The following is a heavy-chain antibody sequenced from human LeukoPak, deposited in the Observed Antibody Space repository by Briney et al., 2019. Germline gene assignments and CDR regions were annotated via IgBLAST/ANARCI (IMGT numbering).Heavy chain of an antibody. V-gene: IGHV2-70*11. CDR3: ARILAGPDYFDY. CDR1: GGSVSSGSYY. CDR2: IDWNDDK. J-gene: IGHJ4*02. Sequence: TLSLTCIVSGGSVSSGSYYWSWIRQPPGKALEWLARIDWNDDKYFSTSLKTRLTISKDTSKNQVVLTMTNMDPVDTATYYCARILAGPDYFDYWGQGTLVTVSS.